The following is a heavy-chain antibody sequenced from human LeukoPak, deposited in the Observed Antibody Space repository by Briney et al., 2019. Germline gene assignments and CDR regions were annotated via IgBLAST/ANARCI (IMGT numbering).Heavy chain of an antibody. CDR2: ISSSGSTI. CDR1: GFTFSSYE. J-gene: IGHJ4*02. Sequence: GGSLRLSCAASGFTFSSYEMNWVRQAPGKGLEWVSYISSSGSTIYYADSVKGRFTISRDNSKNTVYLQMNSLRAEDTAVYYCAKEKNSGYYYHFDYWGQGTLVTVSS. V-gene: IGHV3-48*03. CDR3: AKEKNSGYYYHFDY. D-gene: IGHD3-22*01.